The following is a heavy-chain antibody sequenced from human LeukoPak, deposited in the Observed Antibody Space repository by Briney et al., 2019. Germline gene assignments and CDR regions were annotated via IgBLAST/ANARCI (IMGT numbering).Heavy chain of an antibody. J-gene: IGHJ4*02. CDR1: GFSISFHE. V-gene: IGHV3-48*03. D-gene: IGHD2-2*01. CDR2: ISSSGSDT. CDR3: AKDGVVVPAVYFDY. Sequence: GGSLRLSCVVSGFSISFHEMNWVRQAPGKGLECVSHISSSGSDTYYADSVKGRFTISRDSANNIVYLQMSSLRAEDTAVYYCAKDGVVVPAVYFDYWGQGTLVTVSS.